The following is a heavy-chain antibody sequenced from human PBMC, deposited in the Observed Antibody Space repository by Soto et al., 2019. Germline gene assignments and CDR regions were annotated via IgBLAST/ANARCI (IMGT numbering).Heavy chain of an antibody. CDR1: GFTVSGNY. CDR3: ARDMGGYSYGTLDY. D-gene: IGHD5-18*01. J-gene: IGHJ4*02. Sequence: EVQLVESGGGLVQPGGSLRLSCAASGFTVSGNYMNWVRQAPGKGLEWVSVIFSGDSTYYTDSVKGRFTISRDNSKKTVYLQMNSLRAEDTAVYYCARDMGGYSYGTLDYWGQGTLVTVSS. CDR2: IFSGDST. V-gene: IGHV3-66*01.